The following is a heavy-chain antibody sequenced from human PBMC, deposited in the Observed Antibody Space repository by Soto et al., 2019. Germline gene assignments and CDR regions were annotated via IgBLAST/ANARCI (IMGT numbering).Heavy chain of an antibody. CDR3: ARWAYGGNPQYNYYYYGMDV. CDR1: GFTVSSNY. Sequence: EVQLVESGGGLIQPGGSLRLSCAASGFTVSSNYMSWVRQAPGKGLEWVSVIYSGGSTYYADSVKGRFTISRDNSKNTLYLQMNSLRAEDTAVYYCARWAYGGNPQYNYYYYGMDVWGQGPRSPSP. V-gene: IGHV3-53*01. D-gene: IGHD2-15*01. CDR2: IYSGGST. J-gene: IGHJ6*02.